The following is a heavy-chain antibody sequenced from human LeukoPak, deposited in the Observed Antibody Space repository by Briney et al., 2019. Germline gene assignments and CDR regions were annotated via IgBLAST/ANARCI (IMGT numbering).Heavy chain of an antibody. Sequence: GGSLRLSCAASGFTFSSYAMSWVRQAPGKGLELVSAISGSGGSTYYADSVKGRFTISRDKSKNTLYLQMNSLRAEDTAVYYCAKNSNSAGSYYDSSGYYDYWGQGTLVTVSS. J-gene: IGHJ4*02. V-gene: IGHV3-23*01. CDR2: ISGSGGST. CDR1: GFTFSSYA. D-gene: IGHD3-22*01. CDR3: AKNSNSAGSYYDSSGYYDY.